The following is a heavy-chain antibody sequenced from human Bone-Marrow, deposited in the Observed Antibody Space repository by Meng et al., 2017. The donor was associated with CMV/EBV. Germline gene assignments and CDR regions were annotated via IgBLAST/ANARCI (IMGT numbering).Heavy chain of an antibody. CDR1: GFTFSNYD. CDR2: IGTAGDT. J-gene: IGHJ3*02. CDR3: ARGLRAAAAHDAFDI. Sequence: GGSLRLSCAASGFTFSNYDMHWVRQATGKGLEWVSTIGTAGDTYYPGSVKGRFTVSRENAKNSLYLQMTSLRAVDTAVYYCARGLRAAAAHDAFDIWGQGTMVTVSS. D-gene: IGHD6-13*01. V-gene: IGHV3-13*01.